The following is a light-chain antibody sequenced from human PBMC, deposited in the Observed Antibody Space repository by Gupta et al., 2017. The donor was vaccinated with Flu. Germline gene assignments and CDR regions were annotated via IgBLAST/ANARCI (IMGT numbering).Light chain of an antibody. CDR3: QHNNNYLHI. CDR2: KAS. Sequence: DIQMTQSPSTLSASVGDRVTITCRASQSISSWLAWYQQKPGKAPKLLIYKASTLESGVPSRFGGSGSGTEFTLTISSLQPDDFATYYCQHNNNYLHIFGQGTKVEIK. CDR1: QSISSW. J-gene: IGKJ2*01. V-gene: IGKV1-5*03.